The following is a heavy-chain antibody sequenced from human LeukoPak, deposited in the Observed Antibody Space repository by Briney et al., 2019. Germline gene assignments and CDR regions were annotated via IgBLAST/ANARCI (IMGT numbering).Heavy chain of an antibody. Sequence: GGSLRLSCAASGFTLSSNYMSWVRQAPGKGLEWVSVIYSGGSTYYADSVKGRFTISRDNSKNTLYLQMNSLRAEDTAVYYCARESNSGSYFNWGQGTLVTVSS. CDR2: IYSGGST. V-gene: IGHV3-53*01. CDR1: GFTLSSNY. CDR3: ARESNSGSYFN. D-gene: IGHD1-26*01. J-gene: IGHJ4*02.